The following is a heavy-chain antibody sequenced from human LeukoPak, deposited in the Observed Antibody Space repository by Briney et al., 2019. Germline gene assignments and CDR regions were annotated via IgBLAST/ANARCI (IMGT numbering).Heavy chain of an antibody. Sequence: GGSLRLSCAASGFSFSSYSMNWVRQAPGKGLEWVSTISGRTDGPYYADSVKGRFTTSRDNSKNTMYPQINNVRAEDTAVYYCAKDPLGYGGHYFDNWGQGTRVTVSS. CDR3: AKDPLGYGGHYFDN. J-gene: IGHJ4*02. CDR1: GFSFSSYS. CDR2: ISGRTDGP. V-gene: IGHV3-23*01. D-gene: IGHD4-23*01.